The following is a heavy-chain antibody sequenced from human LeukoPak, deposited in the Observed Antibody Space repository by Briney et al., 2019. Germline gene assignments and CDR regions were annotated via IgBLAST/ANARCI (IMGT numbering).Heavy chain of an antibody. V-gene: IGHV3-21*01. CDR3: AREWAPSGWLQHAGSVCYYYYMDV. CDR2: ISTSSSYI. D-gene: IGHD5-24*01. J-gene: IGHJ6*03. CDR1: GFTFSSYS. Sequence: GGSLRLSCAASGFTFSSYSMNWVRQAPGKGLEWVSSISTSSSYIHYADSVKGRFTISRDNAKNSLYLQMNSLRAEDTAVYYCAREWAPSGWLQHAGSVCYYYYMDVWGKGTTVTVSS.